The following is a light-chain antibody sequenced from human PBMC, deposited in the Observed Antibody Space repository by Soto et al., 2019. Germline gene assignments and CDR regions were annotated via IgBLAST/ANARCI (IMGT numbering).Light chain of an antibody. Sequence: QSVLTQPPSVSGAPGQRVTISCTGGSSNTGAGYDVHWYQQLPGTAPKVLIYDKTGRPSGVPDRFSDSKSGTSASLAITGLQAEDEADYYCLLFHGDGQEFGGGTKLTVL. J-gene: IGLJ2*01. CDR2: DKT. V-gene: IGLV1-40*01. CDR3: LLFHGDGQE. CDR1: SSNTGAGYD.